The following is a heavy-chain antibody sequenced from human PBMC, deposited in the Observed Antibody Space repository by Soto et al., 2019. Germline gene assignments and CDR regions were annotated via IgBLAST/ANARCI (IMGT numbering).Heavy chain of an antibody. CDR1: GGPISSYY. CDR2: IYYSGST. D-gene: IGHD5-12*01. V-gene: IGHV4-59*01. J-gene: IGHJ4*02. Sequence: SETLSLTCTVSGGPISSYYWSWIRQPPGKGLEWIGYIYYSGSTNYNPSLKSRVTISVDTSKNQFSLKLSSVTAADTAVYYCARGMGMATIFAYFDYWGQGTLVTVSS. CDR3: ARGMGMATIFAYFDY.